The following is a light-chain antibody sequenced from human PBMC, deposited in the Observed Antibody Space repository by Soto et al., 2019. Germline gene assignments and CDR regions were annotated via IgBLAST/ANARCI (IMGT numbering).Light chain of an antibody. J-gene: IGKJ3*01. CDR3: QQYGSSPFT. CDR2: GAS. V-gene: IGKV3-20*01. CDR1: QSVRSSN. Sequence: EIVLTQSPGTLSLSPGQRATLSCRASQSVRSSNLAWYQQKPGQAPRRLIYGASSRATGIPDRFSGSASGAAFTLTISRLESEDFAVYYCQQYGSSPFTIGPGTKVDIK.